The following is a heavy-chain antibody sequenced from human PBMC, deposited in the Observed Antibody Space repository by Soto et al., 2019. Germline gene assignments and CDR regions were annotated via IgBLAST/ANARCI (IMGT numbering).Heavy chain of an antibody. D-gene: IGHD1-1*01. Sequence: QVQLVQSGAEVKKPGASVKVSCKASGYTFTSYGISWVRQAPGQGLEWMGWISAYNGNTNYAQKLQGRVTMTTDTTTRTAYMGLRSLRSDDTAVYYCARLGGGNWTRRWTFDPWVQGTLVTVSS. V-gene: IGHV1-18*01. CDR1: GYTFTSYG. CDR3: ARLGGGNWTRRWTFDP. CDR2: ISAYNGNT. J-gene: IGHJ5*02.